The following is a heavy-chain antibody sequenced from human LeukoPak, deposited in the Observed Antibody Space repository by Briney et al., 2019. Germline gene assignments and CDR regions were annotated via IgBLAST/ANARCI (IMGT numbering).Heavy chain of an antibody. CDR2: IIPIFGTA. Sequence: SVKVSCKASGGTFSSYAISWVRQAPGQGLEWMGGIIPIFGTANYAQKFQGRVTITADESTSTAYMELGSLRSEDTAVYYCARGGIPRYCSSTSCYSFDYWGQGTLVTVSS. CDR3: ARGGIPRYCSSTSCYSFDY. J-gene: IGHJ4*02. D-gene: IGHD2-2*01. CDR1: GGTFSSYA. V-gene: IGHV1-69*13.